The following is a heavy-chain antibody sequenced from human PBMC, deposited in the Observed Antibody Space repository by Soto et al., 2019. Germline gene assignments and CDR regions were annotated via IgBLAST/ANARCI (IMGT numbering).Heavy chain of an antibody. CDR2: ISGSDGST. V-gene: IGHV3-23*01. Sequence: PXVSLRLSCVASGFSFGSYAMSWVRQAPGKGLEWVSVISGSDGSTYYADSVKGRFTISRDNSKNTLYLQMNSLRAEDTAVYYCAKDRERDAWYEDYWGQGTLVTVSS. CDR1: GFSFGSYA. D-gene: IGHD6-13*01. CDR3: AKDRERDAWYEDY. J-gene: IGHJ4*02.